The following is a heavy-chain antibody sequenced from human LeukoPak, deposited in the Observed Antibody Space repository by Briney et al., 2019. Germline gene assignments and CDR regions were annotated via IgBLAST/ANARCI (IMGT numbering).Heavy chain of an antibody. J-gene: IGHJ4*02. CDR3: ASTPPDYGDYEGDY. CDR2: ISSSSSYI. D-gene: IGHD4-17*01. V-gene: IGHV3-21*01. Sequence: PGGFLRLSRAASGFTFISYSMNWVRQAPGKGLEWVSSISSSSSYIYYADSVKGRFTISRDNAKNSLYLQMNSLRAEDTAVYYCASTPPDYGDYEGDYWGQGTLVTVSS. CDR1: GFTFISYS.